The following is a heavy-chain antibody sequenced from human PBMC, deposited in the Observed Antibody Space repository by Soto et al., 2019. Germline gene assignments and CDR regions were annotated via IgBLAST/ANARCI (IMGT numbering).Heavy chain of an antibody. J-gene: IGHJ6*02. Sequence: QVHLVESGGGVVQPGRSLRLSCAASGFTSRIYAMHWVRQAPGKGLECVAVISYDGSNKFYRDSVKGRFTISRDNSKNTLYLQINSLRYEDTAVYYCARGDREDIAVVVGARPGEYGVDVWGQGTTVTVSS. CDR1: GFTSRIYA. D-gene: IGHD2-15*01. V-gene: IGHV3-30-3*01. CDR3: ARGDREDIAVVVGARPGEYGVDV. CDR2: ISYDGSNK.